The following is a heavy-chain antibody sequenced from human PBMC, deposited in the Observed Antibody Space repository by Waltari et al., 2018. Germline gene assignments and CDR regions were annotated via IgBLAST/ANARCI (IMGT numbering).Heavy chain of an antibody. CDR3: AEGDSADDYYGMDV. CDR2: ISWNSGSI. D-gene: IGHD5-18*01. J-gene: IGHJ6*02. CDR1: GFTFDDYA. V-gene: IGHV3-9*03. Sequence: EVQLVESGGGLVQPGRSLRLSCAASGFTFDDYAMHWVRQAPGKGLEWVSGISWNSGSIGYADSVKGRFTISRDNAKNSLYLQMNSLRAEDMALYYCAEGDSADDYYGMDVWGQGTTVTVSS.